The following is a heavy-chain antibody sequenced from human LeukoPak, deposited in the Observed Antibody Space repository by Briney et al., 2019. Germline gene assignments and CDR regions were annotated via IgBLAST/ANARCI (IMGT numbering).Heavy chain of an antibody. CDR3: ARGSLPRYYFDY. CDR2: IIPIFGTA. CDR1: GSTFSSYA. Sequence: SVKVSCKASGSTFSSYAISWVRQAPGQGLEWMGGIIPIFGTANYAQKFQGRVTITADESTSTAYMELSSLRSEDTAVYYCARGSLPRYYFDYWGQGTLVTVSS. J-gene: IGHJ4*02. V-gene: IGHV1-69*13.